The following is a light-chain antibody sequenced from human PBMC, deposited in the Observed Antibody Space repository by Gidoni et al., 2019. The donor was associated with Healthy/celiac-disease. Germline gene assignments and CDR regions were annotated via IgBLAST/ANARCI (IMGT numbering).Light chain of an antibody. J-gene: IGKJ4*01. CDR3: QQYNSYLLT. CDR2: DAS. Sequence: DIQITHSPSTLSASVGDRVTITCRASQRISSWLAWYQQKPGKAPKLLIYDASSLESGVPSRFSGSGSGTEFTLTISSLQPDDFATYYCQQYNSYLLTFGGGTKVEIK. V-gene: IGKV1-5*01. CDR1: QRISSW.